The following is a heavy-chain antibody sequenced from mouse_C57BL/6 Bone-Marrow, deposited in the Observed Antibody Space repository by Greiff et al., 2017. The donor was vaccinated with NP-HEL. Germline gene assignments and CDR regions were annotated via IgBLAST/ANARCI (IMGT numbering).Heavy chain of an antibody. CDR3: ARRGYGNLDY. Sequence: QVQLQQPGAELVKPGASVKLSCKASGYTFTSYWMHWVKQRPGQGLEWIGMIHPNSGSTNYNEKFKSKATLTVEKSSSTAYMQLSSLTSEDSAVYYCARRGYGNLDYWGQGTTLTVSS. J-gene: IGHJ2*01. D-gene: IGHD2-1*01. V-gene: IGHV1-64*01. CDR1: GYTFTSYW. CDR2: IHPNSGST.